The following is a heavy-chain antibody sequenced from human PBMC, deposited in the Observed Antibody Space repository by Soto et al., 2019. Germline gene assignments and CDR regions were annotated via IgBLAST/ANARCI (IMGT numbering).Heavy chain of an antibody. D-gene: IGHD5-12*01. V-gene: IGHV3-23*01. CDR2: ISGSGGST. J-gene: IGHJ4*02. CDR1: GFTFSSYA. Sequence: GGSLRLSCAASGFTFSSYAMSWVRQAPGKGLEWVSAISGSGGSTYYADSVKGRFTISRDNSKNTLYLQMNSLRAEDTAVYYCAKGRRVRGVKDSGYDYDYWGQGTLVTVSS. CDR3: AKGRRVRGVKDSGYDYDY.